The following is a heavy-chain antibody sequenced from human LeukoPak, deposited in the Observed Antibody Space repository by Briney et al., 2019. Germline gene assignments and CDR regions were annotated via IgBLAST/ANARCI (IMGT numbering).Heavy chain of an antibody. CDR3: ARVQKQAAGPYYYYYMDV. D-gene: IGHD6-13*01. CDR2: INPSGGST. V-gene: IGHV1-46*01. J-gene: IGHJ6*03. Sequence: ASVKVSCKASGYTFTSYYMHWVRQAPGQGLEWMGIINPSGGSTSYAQKFQGRVTMTRDTSTSTVYMELSSLRSEDTAVYYCARVQKQAAGPYYYYYMDVWGKGTTVTISS. CDR1: GYTFTSYY.